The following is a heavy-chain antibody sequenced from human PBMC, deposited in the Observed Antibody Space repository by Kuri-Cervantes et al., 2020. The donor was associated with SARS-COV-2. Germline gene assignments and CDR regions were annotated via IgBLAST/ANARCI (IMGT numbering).Heavy chain of an antibody. Sequence: GESLKISCAASGFTFSSYSMNWVRQAPGKGLEWVSSISSSSSYIYYADSVKGRFTISRDNAKNSLYLQMNSLRAEDTAVYYCATLGYCSSTSCYKRFDYWGQGTLVTVSS. CDR3: ATLGYCSSTSCYKRFDY. CDR2: ISSSSSYI. CDR1: GFTFSSYS. D-gene: IGHD2-2*02. J-gene: IGHJ4*02. V-gene: IGHV3-21*01.